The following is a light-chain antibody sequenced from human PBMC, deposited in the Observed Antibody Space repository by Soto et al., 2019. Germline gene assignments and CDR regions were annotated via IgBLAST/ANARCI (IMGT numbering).Light chain of an antibody. V-gene: IGKV1-39*01. J-gene: IGKJ1*01. Sequence: DIQVTQSPSSLSASVGDRVTITCRASQSIGRHLNWYQQKPGKAPKLLINFASSLQSGVPSRFSGSGSGTDFTLTISNVQPEDFATYYCQQSYSMPPSFGQGTKVEIK. CDR1: QSIGRH. CDR3: QQSYSMPPS. CDR2: FAS.